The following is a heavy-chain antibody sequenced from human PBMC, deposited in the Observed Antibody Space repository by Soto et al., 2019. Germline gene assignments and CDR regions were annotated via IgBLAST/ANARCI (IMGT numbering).Heavy chain of an antibody. V-gene: IGHV4-39*01. Sequence: PSETLSLTCTVSGGSISSSSYYWGWIRQPPGKGLEWIGSIYYSGSTYYNPSLKSRVTISVDTSKNQFSRKLSSVTAADTAVYYCARRQYSSSSGFDYWGQGTLVTVSS. CDR1: GGSISSSSYY. CDR3: ARRQYSSSSGFDY. CDR2: IYYSGST. D-gene: IGHD6-6*01. J-gene: IGHJ4*02.